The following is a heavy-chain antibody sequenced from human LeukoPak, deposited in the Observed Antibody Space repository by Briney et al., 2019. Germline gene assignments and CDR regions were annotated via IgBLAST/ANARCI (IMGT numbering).Heavy chain of an antibody. J-gene: IGHJ4*02. Sequence: GRSLRLSCAASGFTFSSYAMHWVRQAPGKGLEWVAVISYDGSNKYYADSVKGRFTISRDNSKNTLYLQMNSLRAEDTAVYYCARDYYYDGSGSLNYWGQGTLVTVSS. CDR3: ARDYYYDGSGSLNY. CDR2: ISYDGSNK. CDR1: GFTFSSYA. D-gene: IGHD3-22*01. V-gene: IGHV3-30-3*01.